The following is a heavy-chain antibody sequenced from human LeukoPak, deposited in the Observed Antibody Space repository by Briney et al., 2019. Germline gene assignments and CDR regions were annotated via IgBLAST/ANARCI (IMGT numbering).Heavy chain of an antibody. Sequence: SETLSLTCTVSGGSISYYWSWIRQPPGKGLEWIGYIYYSGSTYYNPSLKSRVTISLDTSKNYFSLKLSSVTAADTAVYYCAGYDSSGYYGFGAFGIWGQGTVVTVSS. V-gene: IGHV4-59*01. CDR2: IYYSGST. D-gene: IGHD3-22*01. CDR1: GGSISYY. CDR3: AGYDSSGYYGFGAFGI. J-gene: IGHJ3*02.